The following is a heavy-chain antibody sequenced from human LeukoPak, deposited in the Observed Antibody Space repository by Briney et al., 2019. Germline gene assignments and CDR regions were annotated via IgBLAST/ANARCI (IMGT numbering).Heavy chain of an antibody. J-gene: IGHJ3*02. CDR2: INPNSGGT. CDR1: GYTFTRNY. Sequence: ASVKVSCKASGYTFTRNYMHWVRQAPGQGLEWMGWINPNSGGTNYAQKFQGRVTMTRDTSISTAYMELSRLRSDDTAVYYCARGLNGRIAVAGTNDAFDIWGQGTMVPVSS. V-gene: IGHV1-2*02. D-gene: IGHD6-19*01. CDR3: ARGLNGRIAVAGTNDAFDI.